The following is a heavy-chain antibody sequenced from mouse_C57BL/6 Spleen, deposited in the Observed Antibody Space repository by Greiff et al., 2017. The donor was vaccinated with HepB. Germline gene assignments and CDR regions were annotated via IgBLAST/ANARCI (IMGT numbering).Heavy chain of an antibody. V-gene: IGHV6-3*01. Sequence: EVKVVESGGGLVQPGGSMKLSCVASGFTFSNYWMNWVRQSPEKGLEWVAQIRLKSDNYATHYAESVKGRFTISRDDSKSSVYLQMNNLRAEDTGIYYCTGFYYYGSSPYYYAMDYWGQGTSVTVSS. D-gene: IGHD1-1*01. CDR1: GFTFSNYW. CDR3: TGFYYYGSSPYYYAMDY. CDR2: IRLKSDNYAT. J-gene: IGHJ4*01.